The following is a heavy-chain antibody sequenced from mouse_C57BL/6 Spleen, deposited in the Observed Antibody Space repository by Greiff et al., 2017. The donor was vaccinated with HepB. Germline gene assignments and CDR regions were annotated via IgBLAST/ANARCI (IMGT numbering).Heavy chain of an antibody. V-gene: IGHV1-82*01. Sequence: VKLVESGPELVKPGASVKISCKASGYAFSSSWMNWVKQRPGKGLEWIGRIYPGDGDTNYNGKFKGKATLTADKSSSTAYMQLSSLTSEDSAVYFCARSPGSSHYFDYWGQGTTLTVSS. J-gene: IGHJ2*01. CDR2: IYPGDGDT. CDR3: ARSPGSSHYFDY. CDR1: GYAFSSSW. D-gene: IGHD1-1*01.